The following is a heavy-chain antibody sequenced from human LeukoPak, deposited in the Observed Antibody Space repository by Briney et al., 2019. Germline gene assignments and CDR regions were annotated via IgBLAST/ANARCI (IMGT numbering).Heavy chain of an antibody. D-gene: IGHD3-22*01. J-gene: IGHJ4*02. Sequence: SETLSLTCSVSDDSITMYYWTWIRQPPGKGLEWIGYIDHTGITNYNPSLNSRVTISRDTSKNHFSLELISATAADTAVYYCARAEVLPDFYDTSGGFDYWGQGTLVTVSS. CDR2: IDHTGIT. CDR1: DDSITMYY. CDR3: ARAEVLPDFYDTSGGFDY. V-gene: IGHV4-59*01.